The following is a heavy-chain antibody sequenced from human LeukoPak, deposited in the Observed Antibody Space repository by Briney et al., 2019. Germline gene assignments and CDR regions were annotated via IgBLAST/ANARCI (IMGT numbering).Heavy chain of an antibody. D-gene: IGHD6-19*01. Sequence: GGSLRLSCAASGFTFSSYSMNWVSQAPGKGLEWVSSISSSSSYIYYADSVKGRFTISRDNAKNSLYLQMNSLRAEDTAVYYCARVGQWLADYWGQGTLVTVSS. V-gene: IGHV3-21*01. CDR1: GFTFSSYS. J-gene: IGHJ4*02. CDR2: ISSSSSYI. CDR3: ARVGQWLADY.